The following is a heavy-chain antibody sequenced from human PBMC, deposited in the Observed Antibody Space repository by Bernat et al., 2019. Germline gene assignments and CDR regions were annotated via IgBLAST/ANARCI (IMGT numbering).Heavy chain of an antibody. CDR2: IYSGGST. CDR3: ATYDILTGYYH. CDR1: GFTVSSNY. Sequence: EVQLVETGGGLIQPGGSLRLSCAASGFTVSSNYMSWVGQAPGKGLEWVSVIYSGGSTYYADSVKGRFTISRDNSKNTLYLQMNSLRAEDTAVYYCATYDILTGYYHWGQGTLVTVSS. J-gene: IGHJ4*02. V-gene: IGHV3-53*05. D-gene: IGHD3-9*01.